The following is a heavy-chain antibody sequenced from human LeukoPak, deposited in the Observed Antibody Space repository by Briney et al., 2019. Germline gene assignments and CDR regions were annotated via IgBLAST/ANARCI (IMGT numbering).Heavy chain of an antibody. CDR3: AREAYSSSWQEGYYYGMDV. CDR1: GGTFSSYA. D-gene: IGHD6-13*01. CDR2: IIPIFGTA. J-gene: IGHJ6*02. V-gene: IGHV1-69*13. Sequence: ASVKVSCKASGGTFSSYAISWVRQAPGQGLEWMGGIIPIFGTANYAQKFQGRVTITADESTSTAYMELSSLRSGDTAVYYCAREAYSSSWQEGYYYGMDVWGQGTTVTVSS.